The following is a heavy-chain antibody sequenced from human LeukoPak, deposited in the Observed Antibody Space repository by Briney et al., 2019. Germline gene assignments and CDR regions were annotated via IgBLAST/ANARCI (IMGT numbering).Heavy chain of an antibody. CDR2: INHSGST. D-gene: IGHD5-18*01. Sequence: PSETLSLTCAVYGGSFSGYYWSWIRQPPGKGLEWIGEINHSGSTNYNPSLKSRVTISVDTSKNQFSLKLSSVTAADTAVYYRARGRGLYSYGPRAFDIWGQGTMVTVSS. V-gene: IGHV4-34*01. CDR3: ARGRGLYSYGPRAFDI. J-gene: IGHJ3*02. CDR1: GGSFSGYY.